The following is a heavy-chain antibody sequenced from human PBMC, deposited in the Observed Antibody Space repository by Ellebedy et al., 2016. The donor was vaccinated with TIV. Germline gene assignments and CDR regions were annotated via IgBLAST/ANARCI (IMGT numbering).Heavy chain of an antibody. V-gene: IGHV4-4*07. CDR3: ARVGGYDSPYYYYGMDV. D-gene: IGHD5-12*01. CDR1: GGSISSYY. J-gene: IGHJ6*02. CDR2: IYTSGST. Sequence: GSLRLXCTVSGGSISSYYWSWIRQPAGKGLEWIGRIYTSGSTNYNPSLKSRVTMSVDTSKNQFSLKLSSVTAADTAVYYCARVGGYDSPYYYYGMDVWGQGTTVTVSS.